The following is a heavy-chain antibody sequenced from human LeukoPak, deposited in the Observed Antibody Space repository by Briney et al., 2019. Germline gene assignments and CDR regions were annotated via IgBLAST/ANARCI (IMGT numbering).Heavy chain of an antibody. D-gene: IGHD4-23*01. CDR1: GFTFSTTA. Sequence: GGSLRLSCAASGFTFSTTAMGWVRQAPGKGLEWLSVISGSGDNTVMSGSVENTYYADSVKGRFTISRDNSKNTLYLQMDSLRVEDTAVYYCAKGTTTLVVTKIDYWGQGTLVTVSS. J-gene: IGHJ4*02. CDR2: ISGSGDNT. V-gene: IGHV3-23*01. CDR3: AKGTTTLVVTKIDY.